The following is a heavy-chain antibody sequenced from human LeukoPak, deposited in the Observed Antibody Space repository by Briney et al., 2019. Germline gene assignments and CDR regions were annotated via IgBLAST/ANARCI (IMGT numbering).Heavy chain of an antibody. Sequence: SVKVSCKASGYTFTGYYMHWVRQAPGQGLEWMGRIIPVFGTTTYAQKFQGRVTITADESTTTAYMELRRLTSEDTAMYYCARGLGTRWFFDYWGQGTLVTVSS. V-gene: IGHV1-69*13. CDR3: ARGLGTRWFFDY. CDR1: GYTFTGYY. J-gene: IGHJ4*02. D-gene: IGHD1-1*01. CDR2: IIPVFGTT.